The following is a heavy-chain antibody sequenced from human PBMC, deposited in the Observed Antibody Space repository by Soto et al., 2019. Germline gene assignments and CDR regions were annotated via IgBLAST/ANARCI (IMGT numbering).Heavy chain of an antibody. CDR3: AHIVVAGLGYYFDY. Sequence: ITLKESGPTLVKPTQTLTLTCTFSGFSLSSTRMAVGWIRQPPGKALEWLALIYWDDDKRYSPFLKSRLTITKDTSKNQVVLTMSNMDPVDTARYYCAHIVVAGLGYYFDYWGQGTLVTVS. D-gene: IGHD6-19*01. CDR2: IYWDDDK. J-gene: IGHJ4*02. CDR1: GFSLSSTRMA. V-gene: IGHV2-5*02.